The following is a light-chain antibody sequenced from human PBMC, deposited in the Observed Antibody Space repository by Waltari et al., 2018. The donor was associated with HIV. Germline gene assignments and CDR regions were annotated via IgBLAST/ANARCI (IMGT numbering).Light chain of an antibody. V-gene: IGLV2-14*03. J-gene: IGLJ2*01. CDR1: SSDVGGYNY. CDR3: SSYTSSNTLVV. Sequence: QSALTQPASVSGSPGQSITISCTGTSSDVGGYNYVSWCQHHPGKAPKLMIYDVSNRPSGVSDRFSGSKSGNTASLTISGLQADDEADYYCSSYTSSNTLVVFGGGTKLTVL. CDR2: DVS.